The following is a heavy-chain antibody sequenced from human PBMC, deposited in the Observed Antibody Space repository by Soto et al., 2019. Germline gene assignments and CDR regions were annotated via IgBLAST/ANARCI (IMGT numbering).Heavy chain of an antibody. D-gene: IGHD6-19*01. CDR3: ARQHPLDSRVWYN. CDR1: GDRFPALW. Sequence: PGESLKIFCKVFGDRFPALWNDWVRQMPGKGLEWVASIYPRDSDIRYNPSFQGKVTISADRSTTTAYLQWSSLKASDTAIYYCARQHPLDSRVWYNWGQGTLVTVSS. CDR2: IYPRDSDI. V-gene: IGHV5-51*01. J-gene: IGHJ4*02.